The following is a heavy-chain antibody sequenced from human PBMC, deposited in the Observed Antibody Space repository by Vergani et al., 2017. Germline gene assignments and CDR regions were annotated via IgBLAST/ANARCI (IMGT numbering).Heavy chain of an antibody. CDR1: GGTFSSYT. CDR3: ASTYSSSPASLDY. V-gene: IGHV1-69*02. Sequence: QVQLVQSGAEVKKPGSSVKVSCKASGGTFSSYTISWVRQAPGQGLEWMGRIIPSLGIANYAQKFQGRVTITADKSTSTAYMELSSLRSEDTAVYYCASTYSSSPASLDYWGQGTLVTVSS. D-gene: IGHD6-13*01. J-gene: IGHJ4*02. CDR2: IIPSLGIA.